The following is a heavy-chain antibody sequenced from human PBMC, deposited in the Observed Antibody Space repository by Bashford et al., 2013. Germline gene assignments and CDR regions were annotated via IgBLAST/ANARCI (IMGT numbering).Heavy chain of an antibody. V-gene: IGHV4-31*03. CDR1: GGSISSGGYY. D-gene: IGHD6-6*01. CDR2: IYYSGST. J-gene: IGHJ4*02. Sequence: SETLSLTCTVSGGSISSGGYYWSWIRQHPGKGLEWIGYIYYSGSTYYNPSLKSRATISLDTSKNQFSLKLSSVTAADTAVYYCARRPGDSSSRDYWSRGNPGHRLL. CDR3: ARRPGDSSSRDY.